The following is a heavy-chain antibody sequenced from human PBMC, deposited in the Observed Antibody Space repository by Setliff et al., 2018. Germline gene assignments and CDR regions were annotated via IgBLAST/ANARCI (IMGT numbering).Heavy chain of an antibody. V-gene: IGHV3-7*01. J-gene: IGHJ4*02. CDR2: IKQDEREK. D-gene: IGHD2-15*01. CDR3: ARDEVNCSGSKCYSGFDS. CDR1: GFTFTNYW. Sequence: GGSLRLSCAASGFTFTNYWINWVRQAPGKGLEWVANIKQDEREKHYVGSVKGRFTISRDNARNSVYLQMNSLRAEDAAVYYCARDEVNCSGSKCYSGFDSWGQGTLVTVSS.